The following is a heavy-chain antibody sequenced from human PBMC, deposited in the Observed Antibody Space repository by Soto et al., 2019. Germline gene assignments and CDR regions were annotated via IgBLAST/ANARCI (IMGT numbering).Heavy chain of an antibody. CDR1: GFTFSSYA. CDR2: ISSNGGST. J-gene: IGHJ4*02. V-gene: IGHV3-64D*08. CDR3: AIDRYAEYSGLFDY. D-gene: IGHD5-12*01. Sequence: PGGSLQLSCSASGFTFSSYAMHWVRQAPGKGLEYVSAISSNGGSTYYADSVKGRFTISRDNSKNTLYLQMSSLRAEDTAVYYCAIDRYAEYSGLFDYWGQRSLVTVSS.